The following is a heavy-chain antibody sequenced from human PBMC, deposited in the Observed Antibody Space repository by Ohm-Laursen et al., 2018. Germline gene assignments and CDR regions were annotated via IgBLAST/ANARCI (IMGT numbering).Heavy chain of an antibody. J-gene: IGHJ5*02. CDR2: VTPNGGNT. V-gene: IGHV3-23*01. CDR1: GFTFSSFS. Sequence: SLRLSCAASGFTFSSFSMAWVRQAPGKGLEWVSSVTPNGGNTYYADSVKGRFTISRDNSKNTLYLQMNSLRADDTAVYYCARGAYASWGQGTLVTVSS. CDR3: ARGAYAS. D-gene: IGHD3-16*01.